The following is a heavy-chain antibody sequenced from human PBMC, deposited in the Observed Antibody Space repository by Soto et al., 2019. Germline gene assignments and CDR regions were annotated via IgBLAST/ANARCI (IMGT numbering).Heavy chain of an antibody. J-gene: IGHJ4*02. V-gene: IGHV1-69*06. D-gene: IGHD5-18*01. Sequence: SVKVSCKASGGTFSSYAISWVRQAPGQGLEWMGGIIPIFGTANYAQKFQGRVTITADKSTSTAYMELSSLRSEDTAVYYCARAPPGQLWLQPHFDYWGQGTLVTVS. CDR1: GGTFSSYA. CDR2: IIPIFGTA. CDR3: ARAPPGQLWLQPHFDY.